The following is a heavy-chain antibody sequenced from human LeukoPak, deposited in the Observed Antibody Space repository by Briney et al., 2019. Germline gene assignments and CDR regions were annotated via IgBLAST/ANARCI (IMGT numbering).Heavy chain of an antibody. CDR3: ASETMVRGVIFDY. D-gene: IGHD3-10*01. J-gene: IGHJ4*02. V-gene: IGHV4-34*01. CDR1: GGSFSGYY. CDR2: INHSGST. Sequence: PSETLSLTCAVYGGSFSGYYWSWIRQPPGEGLEWIGEINHSGSTNYNPSLKSRVTISVDTSKNQFSLKLSSVTAADTAVYYCASETMVRGVIFDYWGQGTLVTVSS.